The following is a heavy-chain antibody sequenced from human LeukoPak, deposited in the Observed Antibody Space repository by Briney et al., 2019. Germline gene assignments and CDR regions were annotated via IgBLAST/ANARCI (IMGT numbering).Heavy chain of an antibody. D-gene: IGHD5-24*01. CDR2: ISRSGGST. CDR3: VRGDKRDY. V-gene: IGHV3-21*01. Sequence: GGSLRLSCVGFGFTFSNYNLNWVRQAPGKGLEWVSSISRSGGSTYYAESVRGRLTIPRDNAESSVYLHVNSLRVEDTAIYYCVRGDKRDYWGQGTLVTVSS. CDR1: GFTFSNYN. J-gene: IGHJ4*02.